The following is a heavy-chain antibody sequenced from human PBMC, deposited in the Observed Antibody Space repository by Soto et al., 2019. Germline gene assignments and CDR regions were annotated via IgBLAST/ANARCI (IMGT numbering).Heavy chain of an antibody. CDR3: SRYYSGYGWFDS. V-gene: IGHV4-31*03. Sequence: TLSLTCTVSGDSISSGGYCWSWIRQHAGKGLAYIGYIYHSGSTYYNPSLKSRVTMSVDTSKNQFSLKLTSVTAADTAVYYFSRYYSGYGWFDSWGQGTLVSVSA. CDR1: GDSISSGGYC. D-gene: IGHD5-12*01. CDR2: IYHSGST. J-gene: IGHJ5*01.